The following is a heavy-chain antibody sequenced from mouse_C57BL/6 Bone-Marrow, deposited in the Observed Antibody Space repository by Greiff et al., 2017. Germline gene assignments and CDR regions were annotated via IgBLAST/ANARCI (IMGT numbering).Heavy chain of an antibody. D-gene: IGHD2-3*01. Sequence: EVQLQQSGAELVRPGASVKLSCTASGFNIKDDYMHWVKQRPEQGLEWIGWIDPDNGDTESASKFQGKATITADTSSNTAYLQLSSLTSEDTAVYYCTTSDGYYGSWFAYWGQGTLVTVSA. V-gene: IGHV14-4*01. J-gene: IGHJ3*01. CDR3: TTSDGYYGSWFAY. CDR1: GFNIKDDY. CDR2: IDPDNGDT.